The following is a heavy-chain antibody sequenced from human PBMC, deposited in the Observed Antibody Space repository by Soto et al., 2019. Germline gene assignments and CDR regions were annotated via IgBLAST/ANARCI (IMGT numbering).Heavy chain of an antibody. CDR2: ISSDGSNK. D-gene: IGHD3-10*01. V-gene: IGHV3-30*03. CDR3: ERAVGMREAPGGFGRFGP. Sequence: QVQLVESGGGVVQPGRSLRLSCAASGFTFSSYVIHWVRQAPGKGLEWVAVISSDGSNKSYADSVKGRFTISRDNSKNTLYLQMHSLKAEDTPVYYCERAVGMREAPGGFGRFGPWGQGTLVTVSS. J-gene: IGHJ5*02. CDR1: GFTFSSYV.